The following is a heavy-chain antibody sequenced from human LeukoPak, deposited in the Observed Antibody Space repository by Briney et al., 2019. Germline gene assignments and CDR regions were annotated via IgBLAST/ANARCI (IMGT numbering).Heavy chain of an antibody. CDR3: ARVTQTDYDFDY. D-gene: IGHD4-17*01. CDR2: ISAYNGNT. J-gene: IGHJ4*02. Sequence: ASVKVSCKASGYTFTGYYLHWVRQAPGQGLEWMGWISAYNGNTDYAQKLQGRVTMTTDTSTSTAYMELRSLRSDDTAVYYCARVTQTDYDFDYWGQGTLVTVSS. V-gene: IGHV1-18*04. CDR1: GYTFTGYY.